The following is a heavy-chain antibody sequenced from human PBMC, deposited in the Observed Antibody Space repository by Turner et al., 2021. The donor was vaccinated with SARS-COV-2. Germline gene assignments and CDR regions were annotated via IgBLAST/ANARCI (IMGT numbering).Heavy chain of an antibody. D-gene: IGHD1-26*01. V-gene: IGHV1-2*02. CDR1: GYTFTGYY. Sequence: QVHLVQSGAEVKKPGASVKVSCKASGYTFTGYYMHWVRQAPGQGLEWMGWINPNSGDTNYAQKFQGRVTMTRDTSISTAYMELSRLRSDDTAVYYCAVVGGTTYYFDYWGQGTLVTVSS. CDR2: INPNSGDT. CDR3: AVVGGTTYYFDY. J-gene: IGHJ4*02.